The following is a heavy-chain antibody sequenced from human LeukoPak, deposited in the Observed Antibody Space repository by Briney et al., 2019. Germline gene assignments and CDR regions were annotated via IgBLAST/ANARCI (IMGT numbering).Heavy chain of an antibody. D-gene: IGHD3-10*01. J-gene: IGHJ3*02. V-gene: IGHV4-39*01. CDR1: GGSISSSTYY. CDR3: ASLSYYYGSGSYAPDAFDI. CDR2: ISYTGNT. Sequence: SEALSLTCTVSGGSISSSTYYWGWIRQSPGKGLEWIGSISYTGNTYYNPSLKSRVTMSVDTSKSQFSLRLSSVTAADTAVYYCASLSYYYGSGSYAPDAFDIWGQGTMVTVSA.